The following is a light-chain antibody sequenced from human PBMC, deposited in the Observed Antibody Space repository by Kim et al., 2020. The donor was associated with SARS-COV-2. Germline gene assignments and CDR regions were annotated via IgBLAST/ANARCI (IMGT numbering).Light chain of an antibody. J-gene: IGKJ2*01. V-gene: IGKV1-9*01. CDR3: QQLNSYPPYT. CDR1: QGISSY. Sequence: DIQLTQSPSFLSASVGDRVTITCRASQGISSYLAWYQQKPGKAPKLLIYAASTLQSGVPSRFSGSGSGTEFTLTISSLQPEDFATYYCQQLNSYPPYTFGQGTKPE. CDR2: AAS.